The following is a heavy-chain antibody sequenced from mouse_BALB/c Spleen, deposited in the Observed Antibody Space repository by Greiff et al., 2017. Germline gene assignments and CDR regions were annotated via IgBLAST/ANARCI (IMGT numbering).Heavy chain of an antibody. Sequence: QVTLKVSGPGILQPSQTLSLTCSFSGFSLSTSGMGVVWIRQPSGKGLEWLAHIWWDDDKRYNPALKSRLTISKDTSSNQVFLKIASVDTADTATYYCARITTATCFDVWGAGTTVTVSS. CDR2: IWWDDDK. J-gene: IGHJ1*01. CDR3: ARITTATCFDV. V-gene: IGHV8-8*01. CDR1: GFSLSTSGMG. D-gene: IGHD1-2*01.